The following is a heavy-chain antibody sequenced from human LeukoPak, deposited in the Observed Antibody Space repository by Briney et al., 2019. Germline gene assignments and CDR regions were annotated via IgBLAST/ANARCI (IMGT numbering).Heavy chain of an antibody. J-gene: IGHJ5*02. D-gene: IGHD3-10*01. V-gene: IGHV1-24*01. Sequence: ASVKVSCKASGYTFTSYGISWVRQAPGQGLEWMGGFDPEDGETIYAQKFQGRVTMTEDTSTDTAYMELSSLRSEDTAVYYCATVARSDDWFDPWGQGTLVTVSS. CDR1: GYTFTSYG. CDR2: FDPEDGET. CDR3: ATVARSDDWFDP.